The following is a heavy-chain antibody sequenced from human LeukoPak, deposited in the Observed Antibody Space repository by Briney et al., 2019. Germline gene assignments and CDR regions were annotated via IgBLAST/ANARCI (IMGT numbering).Heavy chain of an antibody. Sequence: SGGSLRLSCAASGFTFSSYAMSWVRQAPGKGLEWVSAISGSGGSTYYADSVKGRFTISRDNSKNTLYLQMNSLRAEDTAVYYCAKDHDYVWGSYPFDYWGQGTLVTVSS. CDR2: ISGSGGST. CDR1: GFTFSSYA. D-gene: IGHD3-16*02. J-gene: IGHJ4*02. V-gene: IGHV3-23*01. CDR3: AKDHDYVWGSYPFDY.